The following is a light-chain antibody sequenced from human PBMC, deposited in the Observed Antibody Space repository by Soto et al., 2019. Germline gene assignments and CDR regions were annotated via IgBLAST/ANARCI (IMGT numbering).Light chain of an antibody. V-gene: IGKV3-20*01. CDR1: QSVSNNY. Sequence: EILLTQSPGTLSLSPRARATLSCRASQSVSNNYLAWYQQKPGQAPRLLIYGASNRSTGIPDRFSGSGSGTDFTLTISRLEPEDFVVYYCQPYGSSGTFGQGTKVEIK. J-gene: IGKJ1*01. CDR2: GAS. CDR3: QPYGSSGT.